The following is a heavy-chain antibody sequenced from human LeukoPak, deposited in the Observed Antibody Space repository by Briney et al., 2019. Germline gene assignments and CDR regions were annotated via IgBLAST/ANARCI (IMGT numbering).Heavy chain of an antibody. J-gene: IGHJ5*02. Sequence: GGSLRLSCAASGFSVSSNYMNWVRQAPGKGLEWVSVIYSGGSTYYAESVKGRFTISRHNSKNTLYLQMNSLRPEDTAVYYCARLGPNDSSGYYYGFDPWGQGTLVTVSS. D-gene: IGHD3-22*01. V-gene: IGHV3-53*04. CDR3: ARLGPNDSSGYYYGFDP. CDR1: GFSVSSNY. CDR2: IYSGGST.